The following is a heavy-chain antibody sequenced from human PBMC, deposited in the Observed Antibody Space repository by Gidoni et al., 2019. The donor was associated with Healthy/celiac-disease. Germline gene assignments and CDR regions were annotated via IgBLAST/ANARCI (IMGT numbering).Heavy chain of an antibody. CDR3: ARDPYYYDSSGYPAWAFDI. D-gene: IGHD3-22*01. J-gene: IGHJ3*02. V-gene: IGHV4-39*07. CDR1: GGSISSSSYY. Sequence: QLQLQASGPGLVKPSETLSLTCTVSGGSISSSSYYWGWIRQPQGKGLEWIGSIYYSGSTYYNPSLKSRVTISVDTSKNQFSLKLSSVTAADTAVYYCARDPYYYDSSGYPAWAFDIWGQGTMVTVFS. CDR2: IYYSGST.